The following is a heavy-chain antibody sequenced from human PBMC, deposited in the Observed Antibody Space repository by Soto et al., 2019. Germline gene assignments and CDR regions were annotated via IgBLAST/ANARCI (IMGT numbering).Heavy chain of an antibody. Sequence: QVHLQQWGAGLLKPSETLSLTCAVYGGSVNGYYWNWIRQPPGKGLEWIGEINHTGGTHYNPSLKSRVTLSVDTSKNQFALRLSSVTAADTAIYYCATRITVFGLLIPPFDPWGQGTQVTVSS. J-gene: IGHJ5*02. CDR2: INHTGGT. CDR1: GGSVNGYY. V-gene: IGHV4-34*02. D-gene: IGHD3-3*01. CDR3: ATRITVFGLLIPPFDP.